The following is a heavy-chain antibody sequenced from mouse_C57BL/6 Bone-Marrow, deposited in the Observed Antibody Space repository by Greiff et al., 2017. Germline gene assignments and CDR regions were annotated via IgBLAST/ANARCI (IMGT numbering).Heavy chain of an antibody. CDR2: IDPSDSYT. Sequence: VQLQQPGAELVRPGTSVKLSCKASGYTFTSYWMHWVKQRPGQSLEWIGVIDPSDSYTNYNQKFKGKATLTVDTSSSTAYMQLSSLTSEDSAVYYCARSGVITTVVATWDYAMDYWGQGTSVTVSS. CDR1: GYTFTSYW. CDR3: ARSGVITTVVATWDYAMDY. J-gene: IGHJ4*01. D-gene: IGHD1-1*01. V-gene: IGHV1-59*01.